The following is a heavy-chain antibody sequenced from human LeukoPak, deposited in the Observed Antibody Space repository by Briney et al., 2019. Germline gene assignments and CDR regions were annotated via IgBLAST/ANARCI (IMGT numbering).Heavy chain of an antibody. Sequence: SETLSLTCAVYGGSFSGYYWSWIRQPPGKGLEWIGEINHSGSTNYNPSLKSRVTISGDTSKKQFSLKLSSVTAADTAVYYCARGQSHYYDSSGYPDYFDYWGQGTLVTVSS. V-gene: IGHV4-34*01. J-gene: IGHJ4*02. CDR3: ARGQSHYYDSSGYPDYFDY. D-gene: IGHD3-22*01. CDR2: INHSGST. CDR1: GGSFSGYY.